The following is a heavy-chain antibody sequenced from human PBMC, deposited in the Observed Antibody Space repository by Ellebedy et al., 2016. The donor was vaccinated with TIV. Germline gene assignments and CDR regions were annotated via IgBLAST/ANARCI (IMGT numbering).Heavy chain of an antibody. V-gene: IGHV6-1*01. J-gene: IGHJ6*02. CDR3: AREVGTRQYYYYAMDV. D-gene: IGHD1-1*01. CDR1: GDSVSSNSVA. CDR2: TYYRSKWFN. Sequence: SETLSLXCALSGDSVSSNSVAWNWIRQSPSRGLEWLGRTYYRSKWFNDYEVSVKSRISINPDTSKNQFSPQLKSVTPEDTAVYYCAREVGTRQYYYYAMDVWGQGTTVTVSS.